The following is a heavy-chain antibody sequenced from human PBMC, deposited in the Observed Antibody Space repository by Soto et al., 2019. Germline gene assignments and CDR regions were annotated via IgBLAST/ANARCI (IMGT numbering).Heavy chain of an antibody. V-gene: IGHV1-8*01. Sequence: ASVTVSCKSAGYTFTSYDINWVRQATGQGLEWMGWMNPNSGNTGYAQKFQGRVTMTWNTSISTAYMELSSLRSEDTAVYYCARVLLWFGEHHYYYYGREVWGQGTTGTVSS. CDR2: MNPNSGNT. CDR1: GYTFTSYD. CDR3: ARVLLWFGEHHYYYYGREV. D-gene: IGHD3-10*01. J-gene: IGHJ6*02.